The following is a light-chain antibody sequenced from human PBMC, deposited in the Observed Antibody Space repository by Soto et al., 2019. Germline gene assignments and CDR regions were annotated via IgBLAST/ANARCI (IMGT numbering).Light chain of an antibody. CDR1: QSVSSNY. Sequence: EIVLTQSPGTLSLSPGERATLSCRASQSVSSNYLAWYQQKPGQAPRLLIYGASSRATGIPDRFSGSGSGPDFTPTISRLEPEDFAVYYCQHYGRSAYTFGQGTTLEIK. CDR3: QHYGRSAYT. J-gene: IGKJ2*01. V-gene: IGKV3-20*01. CDR2: GAS.